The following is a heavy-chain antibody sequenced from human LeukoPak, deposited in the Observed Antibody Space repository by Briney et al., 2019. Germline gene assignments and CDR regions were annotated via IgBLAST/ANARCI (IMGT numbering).Heavy chain of an antibody. CDR3: ARDIVVVPAAIRGRWFDP. CDR1: GGSFSGYY. CDR2: INHSGST. D-gene: IGHD2-2*01. Sequence: SETLSLTCAVYGGSFSGYYWSWIRQPPGRGLEWIGEINHSGSTSYNPSLNSRVTISVDTSKNQFSLKLSSVAAADTAVYYCARDIVVVPAAIRGRWFDPWGQGTLVTVSS. J-gene: IGHJ5*02. V-gene: IGHV4-34*01.